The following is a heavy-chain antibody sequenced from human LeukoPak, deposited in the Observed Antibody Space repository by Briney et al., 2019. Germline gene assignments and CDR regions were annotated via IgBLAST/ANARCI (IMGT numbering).Heavy chain of an antibody. J-gene: IGHJ4*02. CDR3: ARVGLLHYPMDY. V-gene: IGHV3-53*05. CDR1: GFSFSRNY. CDR2: LYSGGST. Sequence: PGGSLRLSCAASGFSFSRNYMSWVRQAPGKGLEWVSVLYSGGSTYYADSVRGRFTISSDNSKNTLYLQMNSLRAEDTAVYYCARVGLLHYPMDYWGRGTLLTVSS. D-gene: IGHD1-26*01.